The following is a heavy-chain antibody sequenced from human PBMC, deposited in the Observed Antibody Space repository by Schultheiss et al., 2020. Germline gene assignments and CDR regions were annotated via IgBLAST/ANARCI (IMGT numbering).Heavy chain of an antibody. D-gene: IGHD3-16*02. V-gene: IGHV4-39*01. Sequence: SETLSLTYTVSGGSISSYYWGWIRQPPGKGLEWIGSIYYSGSTYYNPSLKSRVTISVDTSKNQFSLKLSSVTAADTAVYYCARHTVGELSPFDYWGQGTLVTVSS. CDR2: IYYSGST. J-gene: IGHJ4*02. CDR1: GGSISSYY. CDR3: ARHTVGELSPFDY.